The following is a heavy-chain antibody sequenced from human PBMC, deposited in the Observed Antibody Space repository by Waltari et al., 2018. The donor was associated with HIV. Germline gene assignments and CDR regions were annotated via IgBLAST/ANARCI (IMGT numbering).Heavy chain of an antibody. V-gene: IGHV3-9*01. CDR1: GFTFDDYA. J-gene: IGHJ4*02. CDR3: AKGPFDY. CDR2: ISWNSGSI. Sequence: EVQLVESGGGLVQSGRSLRLSCAASGFTFDDYAMHWVRQPPGKVLEWVSGISWNSGSIAYEDSVKGRFTISRDNAKNSLYLQMNSLRVEDTAFYYCAKGPFDYWGQGILVTVSS.